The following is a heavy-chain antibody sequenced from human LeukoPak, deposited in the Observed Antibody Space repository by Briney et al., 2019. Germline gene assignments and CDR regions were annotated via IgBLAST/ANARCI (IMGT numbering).Heavy chain of an antibody. CDR1: GGSITSHY. CDR3: ARVEVLLWFGELSSSGFDP. D-gene: IGHD3-10*01. V-gene: IGHV4-59*05. CDR2: IYYSGST. Sequence: SETLSLTCTVSGGSITSHYWSWIRQSAGKGLEWIGSIYYSGSTYYNPSLKSRVTISVDTSKNQFSLKLSSVTAADTAVYYCARVEVLLWFGELSSSGFDPWGQGTLVTVSS. J-gene: IGHJ5*02.